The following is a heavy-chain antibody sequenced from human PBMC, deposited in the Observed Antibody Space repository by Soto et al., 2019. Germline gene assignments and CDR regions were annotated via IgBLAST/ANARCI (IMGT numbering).Heavy chain of an antibody. V-gene: IGHV3-7*01. CDR2: IKQDGSEK. J-gene: IGHJ6*03. CDR1: GFTFSSYW. Sequence: GGSLRLSCAASGFTFSSYWMSWVRQAPGKGLEWVANIKQDGSEKYYVDSVKGRFTISRDNAKNSLYLQMNSLRAEDTAVYYCARDRSWTPNYYTDVRGKATTVTVSS. CDR3: ARDRSWTPNYYTDV. D-gene: IGHD1-26*01.